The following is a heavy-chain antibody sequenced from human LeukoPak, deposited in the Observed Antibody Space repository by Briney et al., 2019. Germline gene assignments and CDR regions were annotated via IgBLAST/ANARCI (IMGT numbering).Heavy chain of an antibody. V-gene: IGHV4-39*01. D-gene: IGHD1-1*01. CDR1: GGSISSSSYY. CDR3: ARLYHPPNWNDVFDAFDI. Sequence: SETLSLTCTVSGGSISSSSYYWGWIRQPPGKGLEWIGSIYYSGSTYYNPSLKTRVTISVDTSKNQFSLKLSSVIAADTAVYYCARLYHPPNWNDVFDAFDIWGQGTMVTVSS. CDR2: IYYSGST. J-gene: IGHJ3*02.